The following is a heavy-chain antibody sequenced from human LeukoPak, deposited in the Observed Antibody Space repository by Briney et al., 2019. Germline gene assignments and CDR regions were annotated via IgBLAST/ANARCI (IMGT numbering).Heavy chain of an antibody. CDR1: GYTFTGYY. CDR2: INPNSGGT. Sequence: ASVKVSCKASGYTFTGYYMHWVRQAPGQGLEWMGRINPNSGGTNYAQKFQGRVTMTRDTSISTAYMELSRLRSGDTAVYYCARGVNYGSSSWSYYYYYMDVWGKGTTVTVSS. CDR3: ARGVNYGSSSWSYYYYYMDV. D-gene: IGHD6-13*01. V-gene: IGHV1-2*06. J-gene: IGHJ6*03.